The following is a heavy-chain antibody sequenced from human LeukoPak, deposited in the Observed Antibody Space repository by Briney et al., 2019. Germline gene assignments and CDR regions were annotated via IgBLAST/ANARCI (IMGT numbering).Heavy chain of an antibody. CDR3: GRGAVAGTASKGGAFDI. J-gene: IGHJ3*02. Sequence: ASVKVSCKASGYTFTSYGISWVRQAPGQGLEWMGWISAYNGNTNYAQKLQGRVTMTTDTSTSTAYMELRSLRSDDTAVYYCGRGAVAGTASKGGAFDIWGQGTMVTVSS. D-gene: IGHD6-19*01. CDR1: GYTFTSYG. V-gene: IGHV1-18*01. CDR2: ISAYNGNT.